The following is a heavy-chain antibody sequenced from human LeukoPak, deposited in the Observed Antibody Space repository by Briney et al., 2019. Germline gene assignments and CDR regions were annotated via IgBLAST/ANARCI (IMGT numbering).Heavy chain of an antibody. J-gene: IGHJ4*02. CDR3: AKSSRYGTGWYGRIDY. CDR2: ISDRGDNK. D-gene: IGHD6-19*01. Sequence: GGSLRLSCAASGFTFGSHAMSWVRQAPGKGLEWVSAISDRGDNKQYTDSVKGRLTISRDNSKNTLYLQMNSLRADDTAVYYCAKSSRYGTGWYGRIDYWGQGTLVTVS. CDR1: GFTFGSHA. V-gene: IGHV3-23*01.